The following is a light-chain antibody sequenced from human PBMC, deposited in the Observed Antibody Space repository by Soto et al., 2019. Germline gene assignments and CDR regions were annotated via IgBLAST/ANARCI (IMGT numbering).Light chain of an antibody. CDR2: GAS. V-gene: IGKV3-15*01. CDR3: QQSDRSPYT. J-gene: IGKJ2*01. CDR1: QSIRSN. Sequence: EIVTTQSPDTLSVSPGEGATLSCRVSQSIRSNLAWYQQRPGQAPRLLMYGASTRADGIPARFTGSGSGTEFTFTISRLEPEDFAVYYCQQSDRSPYTFGQGTKVDIK.